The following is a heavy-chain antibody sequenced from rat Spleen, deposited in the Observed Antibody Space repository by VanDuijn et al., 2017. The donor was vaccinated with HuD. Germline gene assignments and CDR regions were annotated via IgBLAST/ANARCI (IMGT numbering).Heavy chain of an antibody. CDR1: GFSLTSYN. V-gene: IGHV2-72*01. J-gene: IGHJ2*01. CDR3: ARHPWGGAPYY. CDR2: IWPSGST. D-gene: IGHD5-1*01. Sequence: QVQLKESGPGLVQPSQTLSLTCTVAGFSLTSYNVHWVRQPLGRGLMWMGTIWPSGSTNYNLAVQSRLSISRDTSKSQVFLKMDSLQPEDTGTYYCARHPWGGAPYYWGQGVMVTVSS.